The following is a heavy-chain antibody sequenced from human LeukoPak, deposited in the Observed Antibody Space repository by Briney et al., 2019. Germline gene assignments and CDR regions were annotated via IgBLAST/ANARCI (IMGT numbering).Heavy chain of an antibody. Sequence: SETLSLTCTVSGGSISSSSYYWGWIRQPPGQGLEWIGSIYYSGSTYYNPSLKSRVTISVDTSKNQFSLKLSSVTAADTAVYYCARQEAGTKRGFDYWGQGTLVTVSS. CDR3: ARQEAGTKRGFDY. CDR1: GGSISSSSYY. J-gene: IGHJ4*02. D-gene: IGHD6-19*01. CDR2: IYYSGST. V-gene: IGHV4-39*01.